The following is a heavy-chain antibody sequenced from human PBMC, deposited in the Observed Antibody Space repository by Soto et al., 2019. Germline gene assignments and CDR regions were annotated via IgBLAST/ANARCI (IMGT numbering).Heavy chain of an antibody. CDR3: TRVGGYYGDYPNFDY. J-gene: IGHJ4*02. CDR1: GSSISSYY. V-gene: IGHV4-59*01. Sequence: SETLSLTCTVSGSSISSYYWSWIRQPPGKGLEWIGSIYYSGSTNYNPSLKGRVIISVDSSKKQLSLRLNSVTAADTAVYYCTRVGGYYGDYPNFDYWGQGALVTVSS. D-gene: IGHD4-17*01. CDR2: IYYSGST.